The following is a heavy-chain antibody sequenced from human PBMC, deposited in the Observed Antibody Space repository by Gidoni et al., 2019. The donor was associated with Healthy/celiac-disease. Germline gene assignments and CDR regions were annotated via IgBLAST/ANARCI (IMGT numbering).Heavy chain of an antibody. CDR1: AGPLSSTSYY. D-gene: IGHD6-13*01. CDR2: IYYSGST. J-gene: IGHJ3*02. Sequence: QLHLPESGPGLVTPSEPLSLTCTVSAGPLSSTSYYWGWIHPPPGKGLEWIGSIYYSGSTYYNPALKSRVTISVDTAKNQFSLKLSSVTAADTAVYYCASRPTPRSRTAAEGAFDIWGQGTMVTVSS. CDR3: ASRPTPRSRTAAEGAFDI. V-gene: IGHV4-39*07.